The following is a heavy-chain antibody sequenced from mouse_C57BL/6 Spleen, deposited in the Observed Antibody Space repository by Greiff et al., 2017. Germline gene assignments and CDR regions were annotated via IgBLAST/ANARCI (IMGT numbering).Heavy chain of an antibody. CDR2: IHPNSGST. CDR1: GYTFTSYW. D-gene: IGHD1-1*01. J-gene: IGHJ2*02. V-gene: IGHV1-64*01. CDR3: ARGYYGSNYFDY. Sequence: QVQLQQPGAELVKPGASVKLSCKASGYTFTSYWMNWVKQRPGQGLEWIGMIHPNSGSTNYNEKFKSKATLTVDKSSSTAYMQRSSLTSEDSAVYYCARGYYGSNYFDYWGQGTSLTVSS.